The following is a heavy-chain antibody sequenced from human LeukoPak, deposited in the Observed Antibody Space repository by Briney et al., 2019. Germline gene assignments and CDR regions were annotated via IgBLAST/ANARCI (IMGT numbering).Heavy chain of an antibody. CDR1: GGSISSYY. V-gene: IGHV4-59*12. CDR2: IYYSGST. J-gene: IGHJ6*03. CDR3: ARDRLQRYYYMDV. Sequence: SETLSLICTVSGGSISSYYWSWIRQPPGKGLEWIGYIYYSGSTNYNPSLKSRVTISVDTSKNQFSLKLSSVTAADTAVYYCARDRLQRYYYMDVWGKGTTVTVSS. D-gene: IGHD1-1*01.